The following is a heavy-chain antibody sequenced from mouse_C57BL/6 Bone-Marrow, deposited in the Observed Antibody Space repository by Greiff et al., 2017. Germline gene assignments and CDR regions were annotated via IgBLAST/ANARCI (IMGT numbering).Heavy chain of an antibody. Sequence: VQLQQPGAELVKPGASVKLSCKASGYTFTSYWMHWVKQRPGQGLEWIGMIHPNSGSTNYNEKFKSKDTLTVDKSSSTAYMQLSSLTSEDSAVYYCARGGIYDLDVWGTGTTVTVSS. V-gene: IGHV1-64*01. D-gene: IGHD2-3*01. CDR1: GYTFTSYW. J-gene: IGHJ1*03. CDR3: ARGGIYDLDV. CDR2: IHPNSGST.